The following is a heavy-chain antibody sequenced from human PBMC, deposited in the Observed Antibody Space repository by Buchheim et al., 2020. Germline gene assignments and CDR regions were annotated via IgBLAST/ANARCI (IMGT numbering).Heavy chain of an antibody. CDR3: ARGIANGVDV. J-gene: IGHJ6*02. D-gene: IGHD2-21*01. Sequence: QVQLVQSGAEVQKPGASVKVSCKASGYTFTGYHINWVRQATGQGLEWMGWMSPNTGDTAYAQKFQGRVTMTRDTYITTAYMELSSLTSEDTGVYYCARGIANGVDVWGQGAT. CDR1: GYTFTGYH. CDR2: MSPNTGDT. V-gene: IGHV1-8*01.